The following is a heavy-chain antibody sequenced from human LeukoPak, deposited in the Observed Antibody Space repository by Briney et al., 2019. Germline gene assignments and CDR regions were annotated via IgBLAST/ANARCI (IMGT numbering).Heavy chain of an antibody. V-gene: IGHV3-11*04. D-gene: IGHD2-2*01. CDR2: IGSSGSTI. CDR3: ARDRSAGKYCSSTSCYVLDY. J-gene: IGHJ4*02. CDR1: GFTFSDFY. Sequence: GGSLRLSCAASGFTFSDFYMSWIRQAPGKGLEWVSYIGSSGSTIYYTDSVKGRFTISRDNSKNTLYLQMNSLRAEDTAVYYCARDRSAGKYCSSTSCYVLDYWGQGTLVTVSS.